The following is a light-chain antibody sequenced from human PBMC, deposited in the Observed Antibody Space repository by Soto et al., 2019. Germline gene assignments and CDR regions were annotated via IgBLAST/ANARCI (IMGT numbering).Light chain of an antibody. CDR2: YKSDSDK. CDR1: SGINVGTYK. J-gene: IGLJ3*02. Sequence: QLVLTQPSSLSASPGASASLTCTLRSGINVGTYKIYWYQQKAGSPPQYLLRYKSDSDKQQGSGVPSRFSGSKDTSANAGILLISGLQSEDEADYFCMIWHSSAWVFGGGTKLTVL. CDR3: MIWHSSAWV. V-gene: IGLV5-45*03.